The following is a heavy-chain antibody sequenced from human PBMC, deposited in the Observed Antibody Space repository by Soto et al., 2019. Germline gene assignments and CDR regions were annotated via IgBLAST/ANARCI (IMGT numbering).Heavy chain of an antibody. V-gene: IGHV3-48*01. D-gene: IGHD1-26*01. CDR3: ARHPGRIGQVGWLDP. CDR2: ISSSSSTI. CDR1: GFTFSSYS. J-gene: IGHJ5*02. Sequence: EVQLVESGGGLVQPGGSLRLSCAASGFTFSSYSMNWVRQAPGKGLEWVAYISSSSSTIYYADSVKGRFTISRDNAKKELYLQMNSLRAEDTDVYYCARHPGRIGQVGWLDPWGQGTLVTVSS.